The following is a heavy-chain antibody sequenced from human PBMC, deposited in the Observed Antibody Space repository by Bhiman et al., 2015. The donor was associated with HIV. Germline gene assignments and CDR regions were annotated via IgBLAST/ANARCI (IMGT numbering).Heavy chain of an antibody. V-gene: IGHV3-21*02. Sequence: EVQLVESGGGLVKPGGSLRLSCEASGFTFSSYSMNWIRQAPGKGLEWVSSISSSSSYIYYADSVKGRFTISRDNAKKSLYLQMNSLRAEDTAVYFCTRAPNHYYYMDVWGKGTTVTVSS. CDR3: TRAPNHYYYMDV. CDR1: GFTFSSYS. J-gene: IGHJ6*03. CDR2: ISSSSSYI.